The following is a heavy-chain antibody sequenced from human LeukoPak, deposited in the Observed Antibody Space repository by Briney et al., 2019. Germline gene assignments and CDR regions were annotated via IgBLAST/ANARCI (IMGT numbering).Heavy chain of an antibody. CDR2: IYYSGST. Sequence: SETLSLTCTVSGGSISSYYWSWIRQPPGKGLEWIGYIYYSGSTNYNPSLKSRVTISVDTSKNQFSLKLSSVTAADTAVYYCARVGPHRIEPQHLTGTPRHVYYYYMDVWGKGTTVTVSS. J-gene: IGHJ6*03. CDR1: GGSISSYY. V-gene: IGHV4-59*01. CDR3: ARVGPHRIEPQHLTGTPRHVYYYYMDV. D-gene: IGHD1-7*01.